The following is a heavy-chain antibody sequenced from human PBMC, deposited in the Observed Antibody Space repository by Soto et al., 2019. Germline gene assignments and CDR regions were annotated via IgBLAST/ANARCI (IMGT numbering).Heavy chain of an antibody. CDR3: ARDKVGQGRSCWY. J-gene: IGHJ4*02. CDR1: GGSISGYY. V-gene: IGHV4-59*01. D-gene: IGHD1-26*01. CDR2: ASYRGHT. Sequence: SETLSLTCTVSGGSISGYYWNWIRQPPGQGLAWLGYASYRGHTNYNPSLKSRVTISVDTSTSLFSLRLCSGTAAAPAVYFCARDKVGQGRSCWYWGQGALVTVSS.